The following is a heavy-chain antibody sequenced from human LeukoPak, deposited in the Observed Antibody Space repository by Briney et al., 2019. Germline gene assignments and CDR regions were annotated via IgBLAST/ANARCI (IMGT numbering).Heavy chain of an antibody. D-gene: IGHD3-16*02. J-gene: IGHJ6*03. CDR3: ARDCTGYRYRFYYYYYMDV. CDR2: VSGSGGST. CDR1: GFTFSTYA. V-gene: IGHV3-23*01. Sequence: GGSLRLSCAASGFTFSTYAMSWVRQAPGKGLEWVSTVSGSGGSTYYADSVKGRFTISRDSSKNTLYLQMNSLRAEDTAVYYCARDCTGYRYRFYYYYYMDVWGKGTTVTISS.